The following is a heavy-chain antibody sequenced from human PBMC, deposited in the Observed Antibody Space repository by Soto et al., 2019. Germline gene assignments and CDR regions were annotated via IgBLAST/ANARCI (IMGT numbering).Heavy chain of an antibody. Sequence: GGSLRLSCSASGFTFSSYAMHWVRQAPGKGLEWVGRIKSKTDGGTTDYAAPVKGRFTISGDDSKNTLYLQMNSLKIEDTAVYYCTHDYGDYRYYFDYWGPGILVTVSS. CDR3: THDYGDYRYYFDY. V-gene: IGHV3-15*07. CDR1: GFTFSSYA. CDR2: IKSKTDGGTT. D-gene: IGHD4-17*01. J-gene: IGHJ4*02.